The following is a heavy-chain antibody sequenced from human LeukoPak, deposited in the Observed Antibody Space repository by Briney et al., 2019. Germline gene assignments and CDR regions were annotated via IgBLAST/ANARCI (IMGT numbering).Heavy chain of an antibody. D-gene: IGHD3-10*01. J-gene: IGHJ4*02. V-gene: IGHV1-18*01. CDR3: ARDLTTYGQRNYFDF. Sequence: ASVTVSCKASGYTFISYGISWVRQAPGQGLEWMGWISGYNDDKDYAQKFQGRITLTTDTSASTAYMELRNLRSDDTALYYCARDLTTYGQRNYFDFWGQGTLVSVSS. CDR1: GYTFISYG. CDR2: ISGYNDDK.